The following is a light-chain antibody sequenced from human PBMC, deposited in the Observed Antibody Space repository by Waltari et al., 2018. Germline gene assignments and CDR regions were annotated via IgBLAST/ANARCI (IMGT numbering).Light chain of an antibody. J-gene: IGLJ3*02. CDR3: TSYAGTSNFV. CDR2: EVS. V-gene: IGLV2-8*01. CDR1: SRDVGGYNY. Sequence: QSALTQPPSASGSPGQSVTISCTGTSRDVGGYNYVSWYQQHPGKAPKLMIYEVSKRPSGVPDRFSGSKSGNTASLTVSGLQAEDEADYYCTSYAGTSNFVFGGGTKLTVL.